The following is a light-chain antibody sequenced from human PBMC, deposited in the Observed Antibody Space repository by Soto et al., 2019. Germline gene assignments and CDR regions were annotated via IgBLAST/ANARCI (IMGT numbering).Light chain of an antibody. V-gene: IGKV3-20*01. J-gene: IGKJ4*01. Sequence: EMGLTQSPCTLSLSPGERATLACRASQSVSSSYSAWYQQKPGQAPRLLIYGASSRATGIPDRFSGSGSGTDFTLTISRLEPEDFAVYYCQQYGSSPELTFGGGTKVEIK. CDR3: QQYGSSPELT. CDR1: QSVSSSY. CDR2: GAS.